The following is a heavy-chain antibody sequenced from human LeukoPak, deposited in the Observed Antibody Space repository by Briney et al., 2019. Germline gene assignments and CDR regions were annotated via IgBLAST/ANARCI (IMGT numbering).Heavy chain of an antibody. CDR2: INPNSGGT. Sequence: ASVKVSCKASGYTFTGYYMHWVRQAPGQGLEWMGRINPNSGGTNYAQKFQGRVTMTRDTSISTAYMELSRLRSDDTAVYYCARDLVGAASIYYYYGVDVWGQGTTVTVSS. CDR1: GYTFTGYY. V-gene: IGHV1-2*06. J-gene: IGHJ6*02. CDR3: ARDLVGAASIYYYYGVDV. D-gene: IGHD1-26*01.